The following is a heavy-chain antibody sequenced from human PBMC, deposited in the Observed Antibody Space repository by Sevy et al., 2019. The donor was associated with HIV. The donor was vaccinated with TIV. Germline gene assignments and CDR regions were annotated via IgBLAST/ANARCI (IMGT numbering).Heavy chain of an antibody. CDR3: AREYYGSGSYTPLPYYFDY. CDR2: IIPIFGTA. Sequence: ASVKVSCKASGGTFSSYAISWVRQAPGQGLEWMGGIIPIFGTANYAQMFQGRVTITADESTSTAYMELSSLRSEDTAVYYCAREYYGSGSYTPLPYYFDYWGQGTLVTVSS. CDR1: GGTFSSYA. V-gene: IGHV1-69*13. J-gene: IGHJ4*02. D-gene: IGHD3-10*01.